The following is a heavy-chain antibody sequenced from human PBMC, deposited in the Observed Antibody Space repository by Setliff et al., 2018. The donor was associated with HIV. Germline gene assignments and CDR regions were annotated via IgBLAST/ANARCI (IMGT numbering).Heavy chain of an antibody. J-gene: IGHJ4*02. V-gene: IGHV1-2*02. CDR3: VKDIDSEDWR. CDR2: INPDSGGT. D-gene: IGHD3-22*01. Sequence: ASVKVSCKASGYKFTDYYIHWVRQAPGQGLEWVGWINPDSGGTNLAQRFQGRVTMARDTSIATAYMELLRPEDTAVYYCVKDIDSEDWRWGQGTLVTVS. CDR1: GYKFTDYY.